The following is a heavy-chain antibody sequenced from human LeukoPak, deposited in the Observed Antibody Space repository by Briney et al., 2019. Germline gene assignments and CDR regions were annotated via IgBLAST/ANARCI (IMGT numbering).Heavy chain of an antibody. V-gene: IGHV4-4*09. CDR3: ARHVHSSSSCLDY. D-gene: IGHD6-6*01. CDR2: IYTSGST. CDR1: GGSISSYY. Sequence: SETLSLTCTVSGGSISSYYWSWIRQPPGKGLEWIGYIYTSGSTNYNPSLKSRVTISVDTSKNQFSLKLSSVTAADTAVYYCARHVHSSSSCLDYWGQGTLVTVSS. J-gene: IGHJ4*02.